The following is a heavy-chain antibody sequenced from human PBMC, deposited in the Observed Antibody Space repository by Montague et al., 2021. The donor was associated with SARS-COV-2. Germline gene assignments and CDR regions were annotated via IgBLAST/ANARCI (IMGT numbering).Heavy chain of an antibody. CDR3: AKDAGHVQPDYYYYGMDV. CDR2: IYSGGSST. J-gene: IGHJ6*02. CDR1: GFTFSSYA. V-gene: IGHV3-23*03. Sequence: SRRLSCAASGFTFSSYAMSWVRQAPGKGLEWVSVIYSGGSSTYYADSVKGRFTISRDNSKNTLYLQMNSLRAEDTAVYYCAKDAGHVQPDYYYYGMDVWGQGTTVTVSS. D-gene: IGHD2-2*01.